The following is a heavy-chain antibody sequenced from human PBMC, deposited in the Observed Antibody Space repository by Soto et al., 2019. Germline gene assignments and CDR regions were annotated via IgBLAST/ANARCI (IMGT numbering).Heavy chain of an antibody. V-gene: IGHV3-21*01. Sequence: GGSLRLSCAASGFTFSSYSMNWVRQAPGKGLEWVSSISSSSSYIYYADSVKGRFTISRDNAKNSLYLQMNSLRAEDTAVYYCARGREGLWSGYYTPYYYYYMDVWGKGTTVTVSS. CDR3: ARGREGLWSGYYTPYYYYYMDV. CDR2: ISSSSSYI. J-gene: IGHJ6*03. CDR1: GFTFSSYS. D-gene: IGHD3-3*01.